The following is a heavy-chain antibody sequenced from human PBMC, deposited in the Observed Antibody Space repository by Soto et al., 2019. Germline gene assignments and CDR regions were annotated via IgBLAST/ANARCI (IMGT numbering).Heavy chain of an antibody. CDR2: IYCSGRT. D-gene: IGHD2-21*02. J-gene: IGHJ4*02. CDR3: ARQRTTVVTQAYFDH. Sequence: SETLSLTCIVSGESISSSSYYWGWIRQPPGKGLEWIGSIYCSGRTYYNPSFKSRVTVAIDTSKNQFSLKLSSVTATDTAVYYCARQRTTVVTQAYFDHWGQGALVTVSS. V-gene: IGHV4-39*01. CDR1: GESISSSSYY.